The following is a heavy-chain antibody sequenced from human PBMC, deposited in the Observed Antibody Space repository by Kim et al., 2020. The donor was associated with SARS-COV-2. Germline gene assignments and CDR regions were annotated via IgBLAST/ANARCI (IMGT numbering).Heavy chain of an antibody. V-gene: IGHV3-9*01. CDR2: ISWNSGYI. D-gene: IGHD6-13*01. J-gene: IGHJ5*01. CDR1: GFTFDDYP. CDR3: AKRGGWQQLAGGLEGSWFDS. Sequence: GGSLRLSCAAYGFTFDDYPMHWVRQAPGKGREWVSGISWNSGYIDYTDSVKGRFTISRDNAKNSQYLQMNSLRPEDTAFYYCAKRGGWQQLAGGLEGSWFDSWGQGTLVTVSS.